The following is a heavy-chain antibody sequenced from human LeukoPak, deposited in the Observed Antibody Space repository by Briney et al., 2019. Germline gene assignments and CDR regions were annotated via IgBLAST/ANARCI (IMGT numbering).Heavy chain of an antibody. CDR1: GFTFSDYY. D-gene: IGHD3-22*01. V-gene: IGHV3-11*01. J-gene: IGHJ4*02. CDR2: ISSSGSTI. Sequence: GGSLRLSCAASGFTFSDYYMSWIRQAPGKGLEWVSYISSSGSTIYYADSVKGRFTISRDNAKNSLYLQMNSLRAEDTAVYYCARSYDSSGYYSYFDYWGQGTLVTVSS. CDR3: ARSYDSSGYYSYFDY.